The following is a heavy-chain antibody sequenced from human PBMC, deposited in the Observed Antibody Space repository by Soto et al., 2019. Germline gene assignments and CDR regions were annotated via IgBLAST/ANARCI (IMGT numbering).Heavy chain of an antibody. CDR2: ISYDGSNK. V-gene: IGHV3-30*18. Sequence: QVQLVESGGGVVQPGRSLRLSCAASGFTFSSYGMHWVRQAPGKGLEWVAVISYDGSNKYYADSVKGRFTISRDNSKNTLYLQSNSLRDEDTAVYYCAKETSSGQLDYWGQGTLVTVSS. CDR1: GFTFSSYG. CDR3: AKETSSGQLDY. D-gene: IGHD6-6*01. J-gene: IGHJ4*02.